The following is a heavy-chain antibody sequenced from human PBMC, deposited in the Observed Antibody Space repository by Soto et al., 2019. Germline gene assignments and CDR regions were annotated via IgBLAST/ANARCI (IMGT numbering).Heavy chain of an antibody. V-gene: IGHV1-18*01. CDR3: SRGGSSWQPHEDY. D-gene: IGHD6-13*01. CDR1: GFTFTSYG. CDR2: FSAYNGNT. Sequence: QVQLVQSGAEVKKPGASMKVSCKASGFTFTSYGISWVRQAPGQGLEWMGGFSAYNGNTHYAQKLQGRVTMTTDTSTTTAYMELRSLRSDDTAVYDCSRGGSSWQPHEDYWGQGTLVTVS. J-gene: IGHJ4*02.